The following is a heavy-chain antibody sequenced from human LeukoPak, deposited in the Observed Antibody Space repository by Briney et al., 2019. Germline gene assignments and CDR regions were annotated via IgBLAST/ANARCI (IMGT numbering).Heavy chain of an antibody. CDR2: INHSGST. CDR1: GGSFSGYY. D-gene: IGHD2-2*01. J-gene: IGHJ5*02. Sequence: PSETLSLTRAVYGGSFSGYYWSWIRQPPGKGLECIGEINHSGSTNYNPSLKSRVTISVDTSKNHFSLKLSSVTAADTAVYYCARGVYCSSTSCYFMSWFDPWGQGTPVTVSS. CDR3: ARGVYCSSTSCYFMSWFDP. V-gene: IGHV4-34*01.